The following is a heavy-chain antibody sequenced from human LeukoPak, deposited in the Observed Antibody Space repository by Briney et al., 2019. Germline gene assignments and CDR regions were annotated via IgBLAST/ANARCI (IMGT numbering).Heavy chain of an antibody. Sequence: SETLSLTCAVYGGSFSSYYWSWIRQPPGKGLEWIGEINHSGSTNYNPSLKSRVTISVDTSKNQFSLKLSSVTAADTAVYYCASPPYSSGSDYWGQGTLVTVSS. D-gene: IGHD6-19*01. V-gene: IGHV4-34*01. J-gene: IGHJ4*02. CDR3: ASPPYSSGSDY. CDR1: GGSFSSYY. CDR2: INHSGST.